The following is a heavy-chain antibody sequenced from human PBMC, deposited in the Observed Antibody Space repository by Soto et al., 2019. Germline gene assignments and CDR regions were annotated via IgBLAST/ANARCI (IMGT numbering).Heavy chain of an antibody. CDR1: GFTFSSYA. V-gene: IGHV3-30-3*01. CDR2: ISYDGSNK. D-gene: IGHD6-19*01. CDR3: ARDVPVAGFAPFDY. J-gene: IGHJ4*02. Sequence: GGSLRLSCAASGFTFSSYAMHWVRQAPGKGLEWVAVISYDGSNKYYADSVKGRFTISRDNSKNTLYLQMNSLRSDDTAVYYCARDVPVAGFAPFDYWGQGTLVTVSS.